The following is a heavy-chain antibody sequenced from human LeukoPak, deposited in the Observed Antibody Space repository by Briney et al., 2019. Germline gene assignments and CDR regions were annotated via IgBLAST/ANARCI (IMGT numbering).Heavy chain of an antibody. J-gene: IGHJ3*02. CDR3: TTYYYDSSGYYLPPDAFDI. CDR2: IKSKTDGGTT. V-gene: IGHV3-15*01. D-gene: IGHD3-22*01. Sequence: PGGSLRLSCVASGFTFSNYAMTWVRQAPGKGLEWVGRIKSKTDGGTTDYAAPVKGRFTISRDDSKNTLYLQMNSLKTEDTAVYYCTTYYYDSSGYYLPPDAFDIWGQGTMVTVSS. CDR1: GFTFSNYA.